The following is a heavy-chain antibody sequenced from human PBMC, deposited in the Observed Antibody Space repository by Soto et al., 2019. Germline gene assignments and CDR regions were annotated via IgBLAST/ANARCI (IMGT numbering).Heavy chain of an antibody. CDR3: TTASSYYDFWSGYFEGDYYGMDV. J-gene: IGHJ6*02. V-gene: IGHV3-15*07. Sequence: PGGSLRLSCAASGFTFSNAWMNWVRQAPGKGLEWVGRIKSKTDGGTTDYAAPVKGRFTISRDDPKNTLYLQMNSLKTEDTAVYYCTTASSYYDFWSGYFEGDYYGMDVWGQGTTVTV. D-gene: IGHD3-3*01. CDR1: GFTFSNAW. CDR2: IKSKTDGGTT.